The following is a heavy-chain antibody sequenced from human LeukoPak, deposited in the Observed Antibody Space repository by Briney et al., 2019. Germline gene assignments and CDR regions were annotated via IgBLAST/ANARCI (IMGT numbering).Heavy chain of an antibody. CDR2: INHSGGT. D-gene: IGHD3-22*01. CDR1: GGSFSGYY. CDR3: ARGFYYDSSGYRN. Sequence: SETLSLTCAVYGGSFSGYYWSWIRQPPGKGLEWIGEINHSGGTNYNPSLKSRVTISVDTSKNQFSLKLSSVTAADTAVYYCARGFYYDSSGYRNWGQGTLVTVSS. V-gene: IGHV4-34*01. J-gene: IGHJ1*01.